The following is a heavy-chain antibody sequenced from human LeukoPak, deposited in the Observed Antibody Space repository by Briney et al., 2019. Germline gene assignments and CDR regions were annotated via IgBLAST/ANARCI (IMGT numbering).Heavy chain of an antibody. Sequence: GASVKVSCKAFGYTFTSYAMNWVRQDPGQGLEWMGRINTNTGNPTYAQGFTGRFVFSLDTSVSTAYLQISSLKAEDTAVYYCARDRQLYSSSWYDYWGQGTLVTVSS. CDR3: ARDRQLYSSSWYDY. V-gene: IGHV7-4-1*02. CDR1: GYTFTSYA. D-gene: IGHD6-13*01. CDR2: INTNTGNP. J-gene: IGHJ4*02.